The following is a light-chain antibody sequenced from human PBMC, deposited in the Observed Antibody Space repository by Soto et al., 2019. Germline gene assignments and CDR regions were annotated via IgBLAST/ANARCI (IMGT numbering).Light chain of an antibody. CDR2: GAS. CDR3: QQYTTSPDWT. J-gene: IGKJ1*01. CDR1: QSVSSSY. Sequence: EIVLTPSPGTLSLSLGEGATLSCRASQSVSSSYLAWYQQKPGQAPRLLIYGASSRATGIPDRFSGSGSGTDFTLTISRLEPEDFAVYYCQQYTTSPDWTCGQGTKGDIK. V-gene: IGKV3-20*01.